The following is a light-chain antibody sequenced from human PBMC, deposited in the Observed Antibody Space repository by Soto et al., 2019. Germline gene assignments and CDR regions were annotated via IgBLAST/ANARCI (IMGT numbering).Light chain of an antibody. Sequence: DIQMTQSPSSVSASVGDRVTITCRASQDISSWLAWYQQKAGKAPKLLIYAASSLQSGVPSRFSGSGSGTDFTLTIRGLQPEDFASYYCQQANSFPRTFGQGTKVEIK. CDR1: QDISSW. J-gene: IGKJ1*01. CDR3: QQANSFPRT. V-gene: IGKV1-12*01. CDR2: AAS.